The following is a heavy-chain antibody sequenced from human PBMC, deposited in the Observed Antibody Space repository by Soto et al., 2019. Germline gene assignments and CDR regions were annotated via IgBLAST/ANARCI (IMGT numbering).Heavy chain of an antibody. CDR2: IVVGSGNT. CDR1: GFTFTSSA. J-gene: IGHJ6*04. V-gene: IGHV1-58*01. CDR3: AALESGIAGAGTPLYYYYGRDV. D-gene: IGHD6-19*01. Sequence: SVKVSCKASGFTFTSSAVQWVRQARGQRLEWIGWIVVGSGNTNYAQKFQERVTITRDMSTSTAYMELSSLRSEDTAVYYCAALESGIAGAGTPLYYYYGRDVWGKGTRVTVPS.